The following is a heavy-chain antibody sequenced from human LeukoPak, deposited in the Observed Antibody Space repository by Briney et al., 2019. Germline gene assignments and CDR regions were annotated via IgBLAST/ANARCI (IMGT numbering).Heavy chain of an antibody. J-gene: IGHJ3*02. CDR3: AKGYADYGADAFDI. CDR1: GFTFSTHA. V-gene: IGHV3-23*01. Sequence: GGSLRLSCAPSGFTFSTHAMSWVRQAPGKGLEWVSTSRGSGGITYYADSVKGRFTISRDQSKNTLYLQMNSLRVEDTAVYYCAKGYADYGADAFDIWGQGTLVTVSS. D-gene: IGHD4-17*01. CDR2: SRGSGGIT.